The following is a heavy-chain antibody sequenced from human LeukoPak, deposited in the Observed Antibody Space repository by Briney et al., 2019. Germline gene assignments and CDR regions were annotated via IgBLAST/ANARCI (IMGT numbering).Heavy chain of an antibody. V-gene: IGHV4-39*01. CDR1: GGSISSSSYY. D-gene: IGHD2-15*01. CDR2: IYYSGST. J-gene: IGHJ4*02. Sequence: PSETLSLTCTVSGGSISSSSYYWGWIRQPPGKGLEWIGSIYYSGSTYYNPSLKSRVTISVDTSKNQFSLKLSSVTAADTAVYYCARHDCSGGSCSLKIDYWGQGTLVTVSS. CDR3: ARHDCSGGSCSLKIDY.